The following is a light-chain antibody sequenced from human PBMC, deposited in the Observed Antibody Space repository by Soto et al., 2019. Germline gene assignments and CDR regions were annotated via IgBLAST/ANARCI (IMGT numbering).Light chain of an antibody. V-gene: IGKV1-39*01. J-gene: IGKJ4*01. Sequence: HMTQSPSSLSASVGDSVTITCRPSQNIDSYLHWYQHIPGKAPKLLIYGASNLQTGVPSRFTGSGSRTHFTLTISSLQPEDSATYYCQQTYSTPPTFGGGTKVE. CDR2: GAS. CDR3: QQTYSTPPT. CDR1: QNIDSY.